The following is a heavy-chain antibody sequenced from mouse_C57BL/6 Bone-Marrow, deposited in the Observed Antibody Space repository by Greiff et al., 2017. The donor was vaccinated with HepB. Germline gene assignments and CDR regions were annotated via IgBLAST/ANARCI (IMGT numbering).Heavy chain of an antibody. CDR2: ISDGGSYT. CDR1: GFTFSSYA. D-gene: IGHD2-4*01. CDR3: ARYYDYDWAWFAY. Sequence: EVMLVESGGGLVKPGGSLKLSCAASGFTFSSYAMSWVRQTPEKRLEWVATISDGGSYTYYPDNVKGRFTISRDNAKNNLYLQMSHLKSEDTAMYYCARYYDYDWAWFAYWGQGTLVTVSA. V-gene: IGHV5-4*03. J-gene: IGHJ3*01.